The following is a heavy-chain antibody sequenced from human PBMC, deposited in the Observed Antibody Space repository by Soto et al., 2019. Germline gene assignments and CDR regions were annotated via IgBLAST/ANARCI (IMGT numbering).Heavy chain of an antibody. V-gene: IGHV6-1*01. J-gene: IGHJ6*01. CDR3: TGINWFRGMDV. CDR1: GDSVSINSAA. CDR2: TYYKSKWNN. Sequence: QTLALTCVISGDSVSINSAAWNWIMRSPSRCLEWLGRTYYKSKWNNAYALSVKSRITINPDTSKNQFSLHLYSVTPEDTAVYYCTGINWFRGMDVWGQGTTVNVSS. D-gene: IGHD3-10*01.